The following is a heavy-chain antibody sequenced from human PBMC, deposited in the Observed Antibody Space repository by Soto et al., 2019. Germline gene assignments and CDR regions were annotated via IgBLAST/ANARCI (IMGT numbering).Heavy chain of an antibody. CDR3: AISTVTPYYFDY. D-gene: IGHD4-4*01. V-gene: IGHV3-23*01. CDR2: ISGSGGST. J-gene: IGHJ4*02. CDR1: GFTFSSYA. Sequence: GGSLRLSCAASGFTFSSYAMSWVRQAPGKGLEWVSAISGSGGSTYYADSVKGRFTISRDNSKNTLYLQMSSLRAEDTAVYYCAISTVTPYYFDYWGQGTLVTVSS.